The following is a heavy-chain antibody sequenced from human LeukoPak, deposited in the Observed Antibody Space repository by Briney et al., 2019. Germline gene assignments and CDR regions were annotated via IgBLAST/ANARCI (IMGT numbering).Heavy chain of an antibody. CDR2: ISGSGGST. Sequence: GGSLRLSCAASGFTFSSYAMSWVRQAPGKGLEWVSAISGSGGSTYYADSVKGRSTISRDNSKNTLYLQMNSLRAEDTAVYYCAKDRAYGTYFDYWGQGTLVTVSS. J-gene: IGHJ4*02. CDR1: GFTFSSYA. V-gene: IGHV3-23*01. D-gene: IGHD2-21*01. CDR3: AKDRAYGTYFDY.